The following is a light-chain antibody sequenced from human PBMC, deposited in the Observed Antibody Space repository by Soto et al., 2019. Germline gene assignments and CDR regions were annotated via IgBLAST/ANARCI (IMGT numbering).Light chain of an antibody. CDR3: QQYGSSSWT. V-gene: IGKV3-20*01. CDR2: GAS. J-gene: IGKJ1*01. Sequence: DILFTQSPGTLSLSPGEGATLSCRASQSVSSSYLAWYQQKPGKAPRLLIYGASSRDTGIPDRFSGMWSGTDCTLTLSRLEPEDFEVYYCQQYGSSSWTFGQGTKVDIK. CDR1: QSVSSSY.